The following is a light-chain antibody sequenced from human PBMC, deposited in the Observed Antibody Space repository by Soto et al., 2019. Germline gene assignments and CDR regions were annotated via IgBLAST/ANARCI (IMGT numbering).Light chain of an antibody. V-gene: IGKV1-39*01. J-gene: IGKJ4*01. Sequence: IPRNPSPSSLSASVGARVTIACTASQTIGSYLNWYQQKPGKAPKLLIYDASSLESGVPSRFSGSASGTEFTLTISSLQPDDFATYYCQQYDNYPLTFGGGTKVDIK. CDR3: QQYDNYPLT. CDR1: QTIGSY. CDR2: DAS.